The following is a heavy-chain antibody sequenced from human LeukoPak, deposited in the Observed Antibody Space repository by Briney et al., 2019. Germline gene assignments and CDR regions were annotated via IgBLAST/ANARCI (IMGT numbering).Heavy chain of an antibody. Sequence: PGGSLRLSCAASGFTFSSYGMHWVRQAPGKGLEWVAVIWYDGSNKYYADSVKGRFTISRDNSKNTLYLQMNSLRAEDTAVYYCAKDTNYDSSGYFFDYRGQGTLVTVSS. D-gene: IGHD3-22*01. J-gene: IGHJ4*02. CDR2: IWYDGSNK. V-gene: IGHV3-33*06. CDR1: GFTFSSYG. CDR3: AKDTNYDSSGYFFDY.